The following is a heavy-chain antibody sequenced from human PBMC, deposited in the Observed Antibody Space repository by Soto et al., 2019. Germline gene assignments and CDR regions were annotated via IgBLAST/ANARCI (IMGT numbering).Heavy chain of an antibody. CDR2: INHSGST. CDR3: ARGRLGYCSGGSCYSRDFAFDI. Sequence: QVQLQQWGAGLLKPSETLSLTCAVYGGSFSGYYWSWIRQPPGKGLEWIGEINHSGSTNYNPSLRSRVTIPVDTSKNQFSLKLSSVPAADTAVYYCARGRLGYCSGGSCYSRDFAFDIWGQGTMVTVSS. J-gene: IGHJ3*02. CDR1: GGSFSGYY. D-gene: IGHD2-15*01. V-gene: IGHV4-34*01.